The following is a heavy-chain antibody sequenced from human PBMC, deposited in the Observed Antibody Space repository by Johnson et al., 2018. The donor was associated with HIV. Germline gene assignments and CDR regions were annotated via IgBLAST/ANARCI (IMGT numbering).Heavy chain of an antibody. Sequence: QVQLVESGGGLVQPGGSLRLSCAASGFPFSSYAMHWVRQAPGKGLEWVAGISYDGRDKYYANSVKGRFTISRDNSKTKLYLQMNSRRAEDKDVYYFARGGASDAFDIWGQGTMVTVSS. CDR1: GFPFSSYA. CDR2: ISYDGRDK. V-gene: IGHV3-30*04. D-gene: IGHD4/OR15-4a*01. CDR3: ARGGASDAFDI. J-gene: IGHJ3*02.